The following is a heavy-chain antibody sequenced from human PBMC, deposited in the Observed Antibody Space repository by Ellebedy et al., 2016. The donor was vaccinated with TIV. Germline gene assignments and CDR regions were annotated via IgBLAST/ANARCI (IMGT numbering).Heavy chain of an antibody. V-gene: IGHV4-30-2*01. D-gene: IGHD2-15*01. CDR3: ARAERSSWTPIVDY. CDR2: IYHSGMM. Sequence: MPSETLSLTCTVSGDSVNRTGSSWSWIRQPPGKGLEWLGYIYHSGMMYYNPSLNGRVTISLDRSKNQFSLKVRSVTAADTAVYYCARAERSSWTPIVDYWGQGTLVTVSS. J-gene: IGHJ4*02. CDR1: GDSVNRTGSS.